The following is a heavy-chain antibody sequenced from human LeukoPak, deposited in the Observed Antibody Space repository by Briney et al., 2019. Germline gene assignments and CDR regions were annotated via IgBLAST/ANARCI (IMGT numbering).Heavy chain of an antibody. V-gene: IGHV4-59*01. CDR2: IYYSGST. CDR1: GGSISSYY. J-gene: IGHJ4*02. CDR3: ARAGGSGSRLKYTFDY. D-gene: IGHD3-10*01. Sequence: TSETLSLTCTVSGGSISSYYWSWIRQPPGKGLEWIGYIYYSGSTNYNPSLKSRVTISVDTSKNQFSLKLSSVTAADTAVYHCARAGGSGSRLKYTFDYWGQGTLVTVSS.